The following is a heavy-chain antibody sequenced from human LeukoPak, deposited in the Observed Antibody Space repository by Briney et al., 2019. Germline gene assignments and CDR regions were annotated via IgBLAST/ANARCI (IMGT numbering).Heavy chain of an antibody. D-gene: IGHD6-19*01. CDR1: GDSLSSQY. Sequence: PSETLSLTCTVSGDSLSSQYWSWIRQPPGKGLEWIGYIYGSGRTQYYPSLRSGGTISEDKYKEQFSLKLTSVTAADTAVYYCARNVGSYSHDSCGQGTLVTVSS. V-gene: IGHV4-59*08. J-gene: IGHJ4*02. CDR2: IYGSGRT. CDR3: ARNVGSYSHDS.